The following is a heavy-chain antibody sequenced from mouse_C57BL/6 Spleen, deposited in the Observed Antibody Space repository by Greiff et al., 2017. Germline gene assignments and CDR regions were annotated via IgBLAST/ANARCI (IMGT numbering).Heavy chain of an antibody. CDR3: ARWDYGYDNYAMDY. Sequence: QVQLQQPGAELVKPGASVKMSCKASGYTFTSYWITWVKQRPGQGLEWIGDIYPGSGSTNYNEKFHSKATLTVDTSSSTAYMQLSSLTSEDSAVYYCARWDYGYDNYAMDYWGQGTSGTVSS. J-gene: IGHJ4*01. CDR2: IYPGSGST. D-gene: IGHD2-2*01. V-gene: IGHV1-55*01. CDR1: GYTFTSYW.